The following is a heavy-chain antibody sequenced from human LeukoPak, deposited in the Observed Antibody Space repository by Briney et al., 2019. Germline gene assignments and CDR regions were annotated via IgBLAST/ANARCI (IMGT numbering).Heavy chain of an antibody. CDR3: AREVGSYI. CDR2: ISYSSTTI. V-gene: IGHV3-48*04. J-gene: IGHJ3*02. Sequence: GGSLRLSCAASGFTFRTYSMNWVRQAPGKGLEWVSYISYSSTTIYYADSVKGRFTISRDNAKNSLYLQMNSLRAEDTAVYYCAREVGSYIWGQGTMVTVSS. D-gene: IGHD1-26*01. CDR1: GFTFRTYS.